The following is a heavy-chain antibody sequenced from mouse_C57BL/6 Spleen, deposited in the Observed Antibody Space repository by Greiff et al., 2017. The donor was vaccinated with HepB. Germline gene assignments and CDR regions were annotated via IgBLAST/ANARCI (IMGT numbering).Heavy chain of an antibody. V-gene: IGHV1-52*01. CDR1: GFTFTSYW. CDR2: IDPSDSET. D-gene: IGHD3-3*01. J-gene: IGHJ2*01. CDR3: AGGPDFDY. Sequence: QVQLQQPGAELVRPGSSVKLSCKASGFTFTSYWMHWVKQRPIQGLEWIVNIDPSDSETHYNQKFKDKATLTVDKSSSTAYMQLSSLTSEDSAVYYCAGGPDFDYWGQGTTLTVSS.